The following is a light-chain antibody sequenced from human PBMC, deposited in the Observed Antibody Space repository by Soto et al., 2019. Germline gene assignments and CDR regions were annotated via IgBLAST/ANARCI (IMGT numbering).Light chain of an antibody. Sequence: DIQMTQSPSTVSASVGDRINITCRASQSINTWLAWYRQRPGEAPQLLIYDVSTLAMGVPARFSGSGSGTDFTLSISRLQADDFATFYCQQYQTYSRTFGQGTKVEVK. CDR3: QQYQTYSRT. CDR1: QSINTW. V-gene: IGKV1-5*01. J-gene: IGKJ1*01. CDR2: DVS.